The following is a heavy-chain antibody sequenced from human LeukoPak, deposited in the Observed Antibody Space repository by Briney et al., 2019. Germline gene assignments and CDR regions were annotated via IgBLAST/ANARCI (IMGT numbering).Heavy chain of an antibody. V-gene: IGHV3-53*01. D-gene: IGHD3-22*01. CDR3: AKVRVRTYYYDSSGYCFDY. CDR1: GFTVSSNY. Sequence: PGRSPRLSCAASGFTVSSNYMSWVRQAPGQGLEWVSVIYSGGSTYYADSVKGRFTISRDNSKNTLYLQMNSLRAEDTAVYYCAKVRVRTYYYDSSGYCFDYWGQGTLVTVSS. CDR2: IYSGGST. J-gene: IGHJ4*02.